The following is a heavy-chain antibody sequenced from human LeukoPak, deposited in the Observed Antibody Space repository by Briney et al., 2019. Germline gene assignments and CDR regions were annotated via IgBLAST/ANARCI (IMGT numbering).Heavy chain of an antibody. CDR3: ARHDGVCFDY. Sequence: SETLSLTCTVSGGSISSSVYYWGWIRQPPGKGLEWIGSIYYSGRTYYNSSLKSRVTISVDTSMSHFSLKLSSVTAADTAVYYCARHDGVCFDYWGQGALVTVSS. V-gene: IGHV4-39*01. CDR1: GGSISSSVYY. D-gene: IGHD2-8*01. CDR2: IYYSGRT. J-gene: IGHJ4*02.